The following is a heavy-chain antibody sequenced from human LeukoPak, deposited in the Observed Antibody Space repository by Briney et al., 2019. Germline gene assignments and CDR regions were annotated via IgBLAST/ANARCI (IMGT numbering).Heavy chain of an antibody. CDR2: IIPIFGTA. Sequence: ASVKVSCKVSGGTFSSYAISWVRQAPGQGLEWMGGIIPIFGTANYAQKFQGRVTITADESTSTDYMELSSLRSEDTAVYYCARELSDYGDYGYFDYWGQGTLVTVSS. V-gene: IGHV1-69*13. J-gene: IGHJ4*02. D-gene: IGHD4-17*01. CDR3: ARELSDYGDYGYFDY. CDR1: GGTFSSYA.